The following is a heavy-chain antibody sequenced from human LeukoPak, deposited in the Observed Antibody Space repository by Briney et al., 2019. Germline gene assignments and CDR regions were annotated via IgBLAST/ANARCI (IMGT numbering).Heavy chain of an antibody. Sequence: GGSLRLSCAASGFTFSSYWMHWVRQAPGKGLVWVSRINTDGSSTSYAGSVKGRFTISRDNAKNTLYLQMSSLRAEDTAVYYCARESGIAAALDLWGQGTLVTVSS. V-gene: IGHV3-74*01. CDR3: ARESGIAAALDL. J-gene: IGHJ5*02. D-gene: IGHD6-13*01. CDR2: INTDGSST. CDR1: GFTFSSYW.